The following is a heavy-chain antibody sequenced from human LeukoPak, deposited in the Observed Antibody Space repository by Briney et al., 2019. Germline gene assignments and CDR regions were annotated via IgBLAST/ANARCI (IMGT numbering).Heavy chain of an antibody. Sequence: GGSLRLSCAASGFIFRSYAMSWVRQAPGKGLEWVSAISGSGGSTYYADSVKGRFTISRDNSKNTLYLQMNSLRAEDTAVYYCAKALTTVTTSFDYWGQGTLVTVSS. V-gene: IGHV3-23*01. CDR3: AKALTTVTTSFDY. CDR2: ISGSGGST. CDR1: GFIFRSYA. D-gene: IGHD4-17*01. J-gene: IGHJ4*02.